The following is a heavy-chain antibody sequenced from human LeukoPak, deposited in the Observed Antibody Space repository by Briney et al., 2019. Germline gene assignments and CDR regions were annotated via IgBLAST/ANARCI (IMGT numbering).Heavy chain of an antibody. CDR3: ARSRRVSAFDV. CDR2: IHTAGDT. Sequence: PGGSLRLSCATSGFTFSAYDMHWVRQAPGKGLEWVSGIHTAGDTYYPNSVKGRFTISRENAKSSLYLQMNSLRAGDTALYYCARSRRVSAFDVWGQGTMVTVSS. D-gene: IGHD2-8*01. V-gene: IGHV3-13*01. J-gene: IGHJ3*01. CDR1: GFTFSAYD.